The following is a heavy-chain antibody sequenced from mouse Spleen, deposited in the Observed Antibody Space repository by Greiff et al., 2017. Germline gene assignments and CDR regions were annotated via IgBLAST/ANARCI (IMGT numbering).Heavy chain of an antibody. CDR2: INRSGGST. J-gene: IGHJ2*01. CDR1: GFTFTSYA. CDR3: ARQDYSNYGYFDY. V-gene: IGHV5-6-2*01. Sequence: EVNVVESGGGLVKPGGSLRLSCAASGFTFTSYAMSWVRQTPEKSLEWVAAINRSGGSTYYPDTVKDRSTISRDNATNTLYLQISSLRSEDTALYYCARQDYSNYGYFDYRGQGTTLTGSS. D-gene: IGHD2-5*01.